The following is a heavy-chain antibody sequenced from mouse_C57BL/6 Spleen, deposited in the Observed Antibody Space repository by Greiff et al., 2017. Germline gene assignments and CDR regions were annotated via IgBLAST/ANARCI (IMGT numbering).Heavy chain of an antibody. CDR2: ISDGGSYT. V-gene: IGHV5-4*03. CDR3: ARVYGYDYAMDY. Sequence: EVKLMESGGGLVKPGGSLKLSCAASGFTFSSYAMSWVRQTPEKRLEWVATISDGGSYTYYPDNVKGRFTISRDNAKNNLYLQMSHLKSEDTAMYYCARVYGYDYAMDYWGQGTSVTVSS. CDR1: GFTFSSYA. D-gene: IGHD2-2*01. J-gene: IGHJ4*01.